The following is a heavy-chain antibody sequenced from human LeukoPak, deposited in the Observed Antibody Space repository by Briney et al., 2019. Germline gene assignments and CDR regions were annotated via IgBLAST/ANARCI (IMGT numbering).Heavy chain of an antibody. Sequence: GASVQDSCQASGYTFTGYYMHRVRQAPGKGLEGMGWINSNSGCTNYAQKFQGRGTMTRDTSISTAYMELSRLRSDDTAVYYCARSLRDGSGSDYWGQGTLVTVSS. CDR3: ARSLRDGSGSDY. V-gene: IGHV1-2*02. CDR2: INSNSGCT. CDR1: GYTFTGYY. J-gene: IGHJ4*02. D-gene: IGHD3-22*01.